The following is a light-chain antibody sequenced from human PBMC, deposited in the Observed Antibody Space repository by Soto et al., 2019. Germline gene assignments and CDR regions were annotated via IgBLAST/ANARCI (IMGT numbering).Light chain of an antibody. CDR3: QQSYSTLMYT. Sequence: DIQMTQSPSSLSASVGDRVTITCRASQSNSSYLNWYQHKPGKAPKLLIYAASSLQSGVPSRFSGSGSGTDFTLTIRSLQPEDFATYYCQQSYSTLMYTFGQGTKLEIK. CDR1: QSNSSY. CDR2: AAS. J-gene: IGKJ2*01. V-gene: IGKV1-39*01.